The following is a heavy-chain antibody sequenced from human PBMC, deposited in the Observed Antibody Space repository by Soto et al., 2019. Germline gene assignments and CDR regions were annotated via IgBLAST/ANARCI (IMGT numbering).Heavy chain of an antibody. CDR2: IYYSGST. V-gene: IGHV4-59*01. CDR3: ARGMTTLYYYYYYMDV. D-gene: IGHD4-17*01. J-gene: IGHJ6*03. Sequence: LTCAVYGGSFSGYYWSWIRQPPGKGLEWIGYIYYSGSTNYNPSLKSRVTISVDTSKNQFSLKRRSVTAADTAVYYCARGMTTLYYYYYYMDVWGKGTTVTVSS. CDR1: GGSFSGYY.